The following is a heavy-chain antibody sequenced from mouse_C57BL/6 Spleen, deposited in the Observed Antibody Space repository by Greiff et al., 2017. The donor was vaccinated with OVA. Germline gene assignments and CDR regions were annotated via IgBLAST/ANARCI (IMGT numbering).Heavy chain of an antibody. CDR2: ISYDGSN. CDR3: ARTHYGLAMDY. V-gene: IGHV3-6*01. D-gene: IGHD1-1*01. J-gene: IGHJ4*01. CDR1: GYSITSGYY. Sequence: EVQLQESGPGLVKPSQSLSLTCSVTGYSITSGYYWNWIRQFPGNKLEWMGYISYDGSNNYNPSLKNRISITRDTSKNQFFLKLNSVTTVDTATYYCARTHYGLAMDYWGQGTSVTVSS.